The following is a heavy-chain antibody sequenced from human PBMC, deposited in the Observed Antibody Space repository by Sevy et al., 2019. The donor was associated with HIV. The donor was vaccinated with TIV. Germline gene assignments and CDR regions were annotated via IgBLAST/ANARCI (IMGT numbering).Heavy chain of an antibody. CDR3: ARDREFYDHGEYGPTSAPDL. V-gene: IGHV3-33*08. Sequence: GGSLRLSCEASGFPFTNHGVHWVRQAPGKGLAWVALMWFDGSNKYYADSVKGRFTVSRAASKNTLYLQMNSLRADETAIYYCARDREFYDHGEYGPTSAPDLWGQGTLVTVSS. J-gene: IGHJ5*02. CDR1: GFPFTNHG. D-gene: IGHD4-17*01. CDR2: MWFDGSNK.